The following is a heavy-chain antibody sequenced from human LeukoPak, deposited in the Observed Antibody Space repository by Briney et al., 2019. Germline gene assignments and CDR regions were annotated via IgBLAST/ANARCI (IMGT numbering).Heavy chain of an antibody. V-gene: IGHV3-21*01. Sequence: PGGSLRLSCAASGFTFSSYSMNWVRQAPGKGLEWVSSISSSSSYIYYADSVKGRFTISRDNAKNSLYLQMNSLRAEDTAVYYCARDRGDDYGGPGAFDIWGQGTMVTVSS. J-gene: IGHJ3*02. CDR1: GFTFSSYS. D-gene: IGHD4-23*01. CDR3: ARDRGDDYGGPGAFDI. CDR2: ISSSSSYI.